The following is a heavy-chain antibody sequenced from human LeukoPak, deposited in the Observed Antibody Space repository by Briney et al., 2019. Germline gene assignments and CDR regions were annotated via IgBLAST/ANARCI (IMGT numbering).Heavy chain of an antibody. Sequence: ASVKVSCKASGYTFTSYDINWVRQATGQGLEWMGWMNPNSGNTGYAQKFQGRVTMTRNTSISTAYMELSSLRSEDTAVYYCARGLSTVPTRWFDPWGQGTLVTVSS. CDR2: MNPNSGNT. CDR3: ARGLSTVPTRWFDP. J-gene: IGHJ5*02. D-gene: IGHD4-17*01. V-gene: IGHV1-8*01. CDR1: GYTFTSYD.